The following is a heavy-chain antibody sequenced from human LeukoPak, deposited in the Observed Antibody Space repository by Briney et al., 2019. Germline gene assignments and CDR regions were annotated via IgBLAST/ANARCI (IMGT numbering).Heavy chain of an antibody. Sequence: PSETLSLTCTVSGGSISTSTYCWGWIRQPPGKGLEWIGTIYYTGSTYYNPSLKSRVTVSIDTSKNQFSLKLSSVTAADTAVYYCAGHRGDGYIRPLGDWGQGTLVTVSS. J-gene: IGHJ4*02. V-gene: IGHV4-39*01. D-gene: IGHD5-24*01. CDR1: GGSISTSTYC. CDR3: AGHRGDGYIRPLGD. CDR2: IYYTGST.